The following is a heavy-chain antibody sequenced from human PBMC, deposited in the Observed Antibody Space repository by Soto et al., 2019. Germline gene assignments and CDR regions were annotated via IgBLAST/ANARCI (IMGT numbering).Heavy chain of an antibody. CDR1: GLTFSNFR. D-gene: IGHD2-8*01. V-gene: IGHV3-74*01. CDR2: ISNDGRST. J-gene: IGHJ4*02. CDR3: ARDNAGLSY. Sequence: EVQLVESGGGLVQPGGSLRLSCAASGLTFSNFRRHWVRQAPGKGLVWVALISNDGRSTNHADSVKGRFTISRDNAKSTLYLQMNSLRAEDTAVYYCARDNAGLSYWGQGTLVTVSS.